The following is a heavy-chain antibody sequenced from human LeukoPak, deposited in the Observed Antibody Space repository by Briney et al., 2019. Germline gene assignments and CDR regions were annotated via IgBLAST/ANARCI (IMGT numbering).Heavy chain of an antibody. Sequence: GGSLKLSCVASGFSFSTYWMSWVRQAPGKGLEWVSAIIGSGGSTKYADSVKGRFTISRDNSKNTLYLQMNSLRAEDTAVYYCAKDLVGYSSSWYSDYYGMDVWGQGTTVTVSS. CDR2: IIGSGGST. V-gene: IGHV3-23*01. CDR1: GFSFSTYW. J-gene: IGHJ6*02. D-gene: IGHD6-13*01. CDR3: AKDLVGYSSSWYSDYYGMDV.